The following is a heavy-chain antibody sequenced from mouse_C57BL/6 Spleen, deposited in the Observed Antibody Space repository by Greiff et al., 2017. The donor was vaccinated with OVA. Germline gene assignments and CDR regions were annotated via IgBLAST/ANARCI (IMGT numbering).Heavy chain of an antibody. CDR2: INPSSGYT. D-gene: IGHD2-3*01. J-gene: IGHJ1*03. CDR3: ARSFDGYSDWYFDV. V-gene: IGHV1-4*01. Sequence: QVQLQQSGAELARPGASVKMSCKASGYTFTSYTMHWVKQRPGQGLEWIGYINPSSGYTKYNQKFKDKATLTADKSSSTAYMQLSSLTSEDSAVYYCARSFDGYSDWYFDVWGTGTTVTVSS. CDR1: GYTFTSYT.